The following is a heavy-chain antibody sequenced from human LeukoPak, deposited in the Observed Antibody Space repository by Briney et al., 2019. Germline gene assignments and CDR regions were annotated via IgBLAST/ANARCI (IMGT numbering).Heavy chain of an antibody. CDR1: GFTFSDYY. V-gene: IGHV4-34*01. Sequence: PGGSLRLSCAASGFTFSDYYMSWIRQPPGKGLEWIGEINHSGSTNYNPSLKSRVTISVDTSKNQFSLKLSSVTAADTAVYYCARVSGIVVVPAAMRVVAFDPWGQGTLVTVSS. CDR3: ARVSGIVVVPAAMRVVAFDP. CDR2: INHSGST. J-gene: IGHJ5*02. D-gene: IGHD2-2*01.